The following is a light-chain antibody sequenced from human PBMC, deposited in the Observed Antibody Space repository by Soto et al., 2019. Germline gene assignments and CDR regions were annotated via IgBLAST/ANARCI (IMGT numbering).Light chain of an antibody. Sequence: DFVMTQTPLSSPVTLGQPASISCRSSQSLVHSDGNTYLSWLHQRPGQPPRLLIYMISNRFSVVPDGFRGSGAGSDFTLKISRVEAEDGGGYYCMQATQPYTCGQGTKLDIK. CDR2: MIS. CDR1: QSLVHSDGNTY. J-gene: IGKJ2*01. V-gene: IGKV2-24*01. CDR3: MQATQPYT.